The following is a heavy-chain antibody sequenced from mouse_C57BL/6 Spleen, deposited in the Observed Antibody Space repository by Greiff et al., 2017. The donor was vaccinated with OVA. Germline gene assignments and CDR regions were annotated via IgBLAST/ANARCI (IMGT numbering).Heavy chain of an antibody. CDR1: GYAFTNYL. V-gene: IGHV1-54*01. D-gene: IGHD1-1*01. CDR3: ARPTVVAPYAMDY. J-gene: IGHJ4*01. Sequence: VQLQESGAELVRPGTSVKVSCKASGYAFTNYLIEWVKQRPGQGLEWIGVINPGSGGTNYNEKFKGKATLTADKSSSTAYMQLSSLTSEDSAVYVCARPTVVAPYAMDYWGQGTSVTVSS. CDR2: INPGSGGT.